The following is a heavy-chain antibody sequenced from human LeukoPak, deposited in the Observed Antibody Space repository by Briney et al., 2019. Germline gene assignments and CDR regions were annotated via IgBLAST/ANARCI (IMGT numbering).Heavy chain of an antibody. CDR3: ARDLGYDFADH. D-gene: IGHD3/OR15-3a*01. V-gene: IGHV3-11*01. Sequence: GGSLRLSCAVSAFTFSDYYMNWVPRAPGKGLEWVSYISSTGHTIFYADSVKGRFPVSRDNAHNSLYLQMNSLRAEDTAVYYCARDLGYDFADHWGQGTLVTVSS. CDR1: AFTFSDYY. CDR2: ISSTGHTI. J-gene: IGHJ4*02.